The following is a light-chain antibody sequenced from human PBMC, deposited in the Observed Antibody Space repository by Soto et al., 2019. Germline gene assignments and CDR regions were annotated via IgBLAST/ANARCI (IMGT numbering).Light chain of an antibody. CDR3: LLNMGSGISV. J-gene: IGLJ2*01. CDR1: SGSVSTSYF. CDR2: TTN. V-gene: IGLV8-61*01. Sequence: QAVVTQEPSFSVSPGGTGTLTCGLNSGSVSTSYFPSWYQQTPGQAPRTLISTTNTRSSGIPDRFSGSILGNKAALTITGAQAEDESDYYCLLNMGSGISVFGGGTKVTVL.